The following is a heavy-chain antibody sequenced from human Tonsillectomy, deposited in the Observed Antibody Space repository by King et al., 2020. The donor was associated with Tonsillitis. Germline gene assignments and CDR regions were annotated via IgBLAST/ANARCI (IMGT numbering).Heavy chain of an antibody. CDR1: GGSLSSGGYY. CDR2: IYYSGST. CDR3: ARGEIAAAGTIDY. V-gene: IGHV4-31*03. Sequence: VQLQESGPGLVKPSQTLSLTCTVSGGSLSSGGYYWSWIRQHPVQGLEWIGYIYYSGSTYYNPSLKSRVTMSVDTSKNQFSLKLSSVTAADTSVYYCARGEIAAAGTIDYWGQGTLVTVSS. D-gene: IGHD6-25*01. J-gene: IGHJ4*01.